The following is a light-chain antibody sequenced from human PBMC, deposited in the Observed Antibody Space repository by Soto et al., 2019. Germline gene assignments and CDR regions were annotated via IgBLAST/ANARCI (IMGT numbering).Light chain of an antibody. CDR3: QSYDSSLRGRV. Sequence: QSVLTQPPSVSGGPGQRVTISCTGSSSNIGAGYDVHWYQQLPGTAPKLLIYGNSNRPSGVPDRFSGSKSGTSASLAITGLQAEDEADYYCQSYDSSLRGRVFGGGTKLTVL. V-gene: IGLV1-40*01. J-gene: IGLJ3*02. CDR1: SSNIGAGYD. CDR2: GNS.